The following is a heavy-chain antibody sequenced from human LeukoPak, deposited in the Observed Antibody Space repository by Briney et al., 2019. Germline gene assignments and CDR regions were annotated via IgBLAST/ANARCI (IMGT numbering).Heavy chain of an antibody. D-gene: IGHD3-16*02. CDR1: GFTFSDHA. CDR3: AKVRQGGVIDSNDY. V-gene: IGHV3-23*01. CDR2: VSYLGDNT. Sequence: PGGSLRLSCAASGFTFSDHAMSWVRQAARQGLEWVSSVSYLGDNTFYADSVKGRFTISRDNSKNTLYLQMDSLRAEDTAVYYCAKVRQGGVIDSNDYWGQGTLVTVSS. J-gene: IGHJ4*02.